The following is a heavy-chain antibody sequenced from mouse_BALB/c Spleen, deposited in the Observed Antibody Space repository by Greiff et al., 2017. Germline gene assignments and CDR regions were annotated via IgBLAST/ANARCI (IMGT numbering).Heavy chain of an antibody. J-gene: IGHJ4*01. CDR3: ARDSSGYAMDY. CDR1: GFTFTDYY. D-gene: IGHD3-1*01. V-gene: IGHV7-3*02. CDR2: IRNKANGYTT. Sequence: EVKLVESGGGLVQPGGSLRLSCATSGFTFTDYYMSWVRQPPGKALEWLGFIRNKANGYTTEYSASVKGRFTISRDNSQSILYLQMNTLRAEDSATYYCARDSSGYAMDYWGQGTSVTVSS.